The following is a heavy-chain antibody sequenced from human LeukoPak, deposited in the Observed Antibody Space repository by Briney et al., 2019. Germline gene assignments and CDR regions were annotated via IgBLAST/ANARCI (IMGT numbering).Heavy chain of an antibody. CDR1: GFTFSNAW. V-gene: IGHV3-15*01. CDR2: IKSKTDVGKT. Sequence: GGSLRLSCAASGFTFSNAWMSSVRQAPGKGLEWVGRIKSKTDVGKTDYAAPVTGRFTISRDDSKNTLYLQMNSLKTEDTAVYYCTTDEGMATMSWWGQGTLVTVSS. CDR3: TTDEGMATMSW. D-gene: IGHD5-24*01. J-gene: IGHJ4*02.